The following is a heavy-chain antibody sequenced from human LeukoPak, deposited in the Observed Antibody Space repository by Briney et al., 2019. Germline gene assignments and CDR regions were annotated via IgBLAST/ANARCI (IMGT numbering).Heavy chain of an antibody. V-gene: IGHV3-23*01. J-gene: IGHJ4*02. Sequence: GGSLRLSCSVSGFTFINYAMNWVRQAPGKGLDWVSAISQLGDYIYYAESVKGRFTISRDNSKNTLYLQMNSLRPEDTAVYYCARDRHVYYDILTGYASYFEYWGQGALVTVSS. CDR1: GFTFINYA. CDR3: ARDRHVYYDILTGYASYFEY. CDR2: ISQLGDYI. D-gene: IGHD3-9*01.